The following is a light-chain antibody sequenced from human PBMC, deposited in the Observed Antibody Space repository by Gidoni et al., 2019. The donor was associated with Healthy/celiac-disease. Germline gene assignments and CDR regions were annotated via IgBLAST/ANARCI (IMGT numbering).Light chain of an antibody. CDR2: GAS. V-gene: IGKV3-20*01. J-gene: IGKJ1*01. CDR1: QSVSSSY. CDR3: QQYGSSPWT. Sequence: EIVLGQSPGTLALSQGERATHSCRASQSVSSSYLAWYQQKPGQAPRLLIYGASSRATGIPDRFSGSGSGTDFTLTISRLEPEDFAVYYCQQYGSSPWTFGQGTKVEIK.